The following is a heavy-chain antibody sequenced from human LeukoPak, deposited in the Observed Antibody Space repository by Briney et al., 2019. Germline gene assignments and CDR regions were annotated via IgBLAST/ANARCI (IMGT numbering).Heavy chain of an antibody. J-gene: IGHJ6*03. V-gene: IGHV4-39*07. Sequence: SETLSLTCTVSGGSISSSSYYWGWIRQPPGKGLEWIGEINHSGSTNYNPSLKSRVTISVDTSKNQFSLKLSSVTAADTAVYYCARLGYCSSTSCYSSMEYYYYMDVWGKGTTVTVSS. CDR2: INHSGST. CDR1: GGSISSSSYY. CDR3: ARLGYCSSTSCYSSMEYYYYMDV. D-gene: IGHD2-2*02.